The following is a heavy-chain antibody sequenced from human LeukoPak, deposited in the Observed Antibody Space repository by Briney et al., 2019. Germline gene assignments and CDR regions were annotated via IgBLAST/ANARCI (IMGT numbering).Heavy chain of an antibody. J-gene: IGHJ4*02. CDR3: AEIDSSGYTPAQYFDY. Sequence: ASVKVSWKVSGYTLTELSMHWVRQAPGKGLEWMGGFDPEEGKIIYAQKFQGRVTMTEDTSTDTAYMELNSLRSEDTAVYYCAEIDSSGYTPAQYFDYWGQGTLVTASS. V-gene: IGHV1-24*01. CDR2: FDPEEGKI. CDR1: GYTLTELS. D-gene: IGHD3-22*01.